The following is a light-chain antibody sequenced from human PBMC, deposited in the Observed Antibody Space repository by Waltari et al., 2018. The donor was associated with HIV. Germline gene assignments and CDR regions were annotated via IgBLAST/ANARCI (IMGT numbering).Light chain of an antibody. CDR3: QVWASNSAYVV. V-gene: IGLV3-21*02. J-gene: IGLJ2*01. CDR1: NIGYRN. CDR2: DDT. Sequence: YELTQPPSVSVAPGQTATITCGGDNIGYRNVHWYQQKAGQAPVLVFYDDTDRPSGIPERFSGSKSGNTATLTISRVEAGDEADYYCQVWASNSAYVVFGGRTKLTVL.